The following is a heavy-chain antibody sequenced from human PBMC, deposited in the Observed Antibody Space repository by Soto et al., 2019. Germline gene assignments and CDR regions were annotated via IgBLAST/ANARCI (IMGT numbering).Heavy chain of an antibody. D-gene: IGHD2-2*01. Sequence: QVQLVQSGAEVKKPGASVKVSCKASGYTFTSYGITWVRQAPGQGLEWMGWISANNGNTNYAQKFQGRVTMTTDTSTRTAYMELRRLISDDTAVYYCARDGYCSSRGCFDLWGRGTLVTVSP. V-gene: IGHV1-18*01. J-gene: IGHJ2*01. CDR1: GYTFTSYG. CDR3: ARDGYCSSRGCFDL. CDR2: ISANNGNT.